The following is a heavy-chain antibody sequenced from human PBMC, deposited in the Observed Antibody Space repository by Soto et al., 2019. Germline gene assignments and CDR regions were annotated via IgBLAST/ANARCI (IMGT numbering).Heavy chain of an antibody. CDR2: IYYSGST. J-gene: IGHJ5*02. CDR3: ARACGGYFNNWFDP. Sequence: SQTQSLTCTVSGGSISSGSYHWIWIRQPPGKGLEWIGYIYYSGSTNYNPSLKSRVTISVDTSKNQFSLKLSSVTAADTAVYYCARACGGYFNNWFDPWGQGTLVTVSS. D-gene: IGHD3-22*01. V-gene: IGHV4-61*01. CDR1: GGSISSGSYH.